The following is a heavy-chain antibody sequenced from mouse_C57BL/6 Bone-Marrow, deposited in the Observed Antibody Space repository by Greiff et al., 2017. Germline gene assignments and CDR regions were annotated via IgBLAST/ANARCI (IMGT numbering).Heavy chain of an antibody. V-gene: IGHV1-69*01. D-gene: IGHD2-4*01. Sequence: QVQLQQPGAELVMPGASVKLSCKASGYTFTSYWMHWVKQRPGQGLEWIGEIDPSDSYTNYNQKFKGKSTLTVDKSSSTAYMQLSSLTSEDSAVYYWARSRYDYDGAWFAYWGQGTLVTVSA. CDR2: IDPSDSYT. CDR1: GYTFTSYW. CDR3: ARSRYDYDGAWFAY. J-gene: IGHJ3*01.